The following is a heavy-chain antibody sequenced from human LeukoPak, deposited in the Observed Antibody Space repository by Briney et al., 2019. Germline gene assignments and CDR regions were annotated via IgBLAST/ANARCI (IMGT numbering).Heavy chain of an antibody. V-gene: IGHV1-8*01. CDR1: GYTFTSFD. J-gene: IGHJ6*03. CDR2: MSPNSGNT. CDR3: ARSYASSSVLGYYYYYMDV. Sequence: VASVKVSCNASGYTFTSFDFNWVRQANGQGLEWVGLMSPNSGNTGYAQKFQGRVTITRNTSISPAYMKLSSLRSEDTAVYYCARSYASSSVLGYYYYYMDVWGKGTTVTVSS. D-gene: IGHD6-6*01.